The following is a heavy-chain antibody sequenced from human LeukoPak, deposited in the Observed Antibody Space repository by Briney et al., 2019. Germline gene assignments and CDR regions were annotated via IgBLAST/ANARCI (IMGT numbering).Heavy chain of an antibody. CDR1: GGTFSSYA. J-gene: IGHJ5*02. Sequence: EASVKVSCKASGGTFSSYAISWVRQAPGQGLEWKGGIIPIFGTANYAQKFQGRVTITADKSTSTAYMELSSLRSEDTAVYYCASLPGYCSGGSCYSLNWFDPWGQGTLVTVSS. CDR3: ASLPGYCSGGSCYSLNWFDP. CDR2: IIPIFGTA. D-gene: IGHD2-15*01. V-gene: IGHV1-69*06.